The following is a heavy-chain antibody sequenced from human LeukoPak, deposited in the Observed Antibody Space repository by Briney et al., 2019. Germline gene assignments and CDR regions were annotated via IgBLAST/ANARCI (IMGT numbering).Heavy chain of an antibody. CDR2: IYYSGST. CDR3: ARDPGYYYYYMDV. CDR1: GGSISSSNYY. D-gene: IGHD3-10*01. V-gene: IGHV4-39*02. Sequence: SETLSLTCTVSGGSISSSNYYWGWIRQPPGKGLEWIGSIYYSGSTYNNPSLKSRVTISVDTSKNQFSLKLSSVTAADTAVYYCARDPGYYYYYMDVWGKGTTVTISS. J-gene: IGHJ6*03.